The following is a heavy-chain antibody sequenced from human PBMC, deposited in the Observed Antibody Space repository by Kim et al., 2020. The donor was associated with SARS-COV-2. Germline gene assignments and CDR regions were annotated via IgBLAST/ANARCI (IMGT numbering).Heavy chain of an antibody. CDR3: AKGIEAVTTLFYYYGMDV. D-gene: IGHD4-17*01. V-gene: IGHV3-9*01. CDR1: GFTFDDYA. J-gene: IGHJ6*01. Sequence: GGSLRLSCAASGFTFDDYAMHWVRQAPGKGLEWVSGISWNSGSIGYADSVKGRFTISRDNAKNSLYLQMNSLRAEDTALYYCAKGIEAVTTLFYYYGMDV. CDR2: ISWNSGSI.